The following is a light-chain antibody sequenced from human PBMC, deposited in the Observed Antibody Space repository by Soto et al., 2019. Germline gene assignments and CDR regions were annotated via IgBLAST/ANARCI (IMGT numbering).Light chain of an antibody. CDR1: QAIYNY. CDR2: AAS. J-gene: IGKJ4*01. Sequence: DIQMTQSPSSLSASVGDRVTITCRASQAIYNYLAWYQQKPGKVPTLLISAASTLQSGVPSRFSGSGSGTDFTLTSSSLQHEDVATYYCQKFSAVPTFGGGTKVEI. CDR3: QKFSAVPT. V-gene: IGKV1-27*01.